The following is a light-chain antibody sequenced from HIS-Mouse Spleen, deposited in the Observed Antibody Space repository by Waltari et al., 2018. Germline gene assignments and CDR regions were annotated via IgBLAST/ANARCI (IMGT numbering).Light chain of an antibody. CDR1: SSDVGVYNY. Sequence: QSALTQPASVSGSPGQSITISCTGTSSDVGVYNYVSWYQQHPGKAPKLMIYDVSNRPSGVSNRFSGSKSGNTASLTISGLQAEDEADYYCSSYTSSISFGGGTKLTVL. J-gene: IGLJ2*01. CDR2: DVS. CDR3: SSYTSSIS. V-gene: IGLV2-14*03.